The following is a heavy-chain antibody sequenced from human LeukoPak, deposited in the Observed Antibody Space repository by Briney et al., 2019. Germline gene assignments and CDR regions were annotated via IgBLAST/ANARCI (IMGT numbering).Heavy chain of an antibody. D-gene: IGHD5-18*01. V-gene: IGHV1-8*01. CDR3: ARDVGYSYGYGFDY. CDR1: GYTFTSYD. J-gene: IGHJ4*02. Sequence: GASVKVSCKASGYTFTSYDINWVRQATGQGLEWMGWMNPNSGNTGYAQKFQGGVTMTRNTSISTAYMELSSLRSEDTAVYYCARDVGYSYGYGFDYWGQGTLVTVSS. CDR2: MNPNSGNT.